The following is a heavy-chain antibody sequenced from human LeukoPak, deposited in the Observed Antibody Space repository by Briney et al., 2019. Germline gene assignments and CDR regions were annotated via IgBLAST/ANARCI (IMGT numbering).Heavy chain of an antibody. V-gene: IGHV4-59*01. CDR3: ARIIVDTAMGQETYYFDY. CDR2: IYYSGST. Sequence: SETLSLTCTVSGGSIISYYWSWIRQPPGKGLEWIGYIYYSGSTNYNPSLKSRVTISVDTSKNQFSLKLSSVTAADTAVYYCARIIVDTAMGQETYYFDYWGQGTLVTVSS. CDR1: GGSIISYY. J-gene: IGHJ4*02. D-gene: IGHD5-18*01.